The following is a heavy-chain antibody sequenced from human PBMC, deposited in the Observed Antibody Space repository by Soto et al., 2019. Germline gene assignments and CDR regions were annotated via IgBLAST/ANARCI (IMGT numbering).Heavy chain of an antibody. CDR1: GGSISSSSYF. D-gene: IGHD2-21*02. CDR2: IYYSGST. V-gene: IGHV4-39*01. CDR3: ARHPSDFWFDP. Sequence: QLQLQESGPGLVKPSETLSLTCSVSGGSISSSSYFWGWIRQPPGKGLECIGSIYYSGSTSYNPSLKSRVTVSVATSKNRFSLKLSSVTAADTAVYYCARHPSDFWFDPWGQGTLVTVSS. J-gene: IGHJ5*02.